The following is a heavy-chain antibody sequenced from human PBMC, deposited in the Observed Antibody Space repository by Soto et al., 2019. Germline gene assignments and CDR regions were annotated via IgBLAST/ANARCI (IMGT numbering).Heavy chain of an antibody. Sequence: LTCTVSGSYISSYYWSWIRQTTGKGLEWIGYIYYSGSTNYNPSLKSRVTISVDTSKNQFSLKLSSVTAADTAVYYCAMTDCSSTSCYSAYFDYWGQGTLVTVSS. D-gene: IGHD2-2*01. J-gene: IGHJ4*02. CDR3: AMTDCSSTSCYSAYFDY. V-gene: IGHV4-59*08. CDR1: GSYISSYY. CDR2: IYYSGST.